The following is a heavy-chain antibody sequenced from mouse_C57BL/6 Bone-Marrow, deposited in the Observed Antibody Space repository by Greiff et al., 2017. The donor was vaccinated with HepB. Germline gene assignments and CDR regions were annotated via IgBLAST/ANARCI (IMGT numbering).Heavy chain of an antibody. D-gene: IGHD2-3*01. V-gene: IGHV5-12*01. CDR2: ISNGGGST. CDR1: GFTFSDYY. CDR3: ARHPIYDGYYVGYFDY. J-gene: IGHJ2*01. Sequence: EVMLVESGGGLVQPGGSLKLSCAASGFTFSDYYMYWVRQTPEKRLEWVAYISNGGGSTYYPDTVKGRFTISRDNAKNTLYLQMSRLKSEDTAMYYCARHPIYDGYYVGYFDYWGQGTTLTVSS.